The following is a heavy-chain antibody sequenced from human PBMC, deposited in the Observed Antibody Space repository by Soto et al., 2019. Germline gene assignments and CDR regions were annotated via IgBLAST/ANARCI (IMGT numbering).Heavy chain of an antibody. D-gene: IGHD3-10*01. V-gene: IGHV4-59*12. J-gene: IGHJ4*02. CDR1: GGSISSYY. Sequence: SETLSLTCTVSGGSISSYYWSWIRQPPGKGLEWIGYIYYSGSTNYNPSLKSRVTISVDTSKNQFSLKLSSGTAAGTAVYYCARGGGLYYYGSGSYYNNFDYWGQGTLVTVSS. CDR3: ARGGGLYYYGSGSYYNNFDY. CDR2: IYYSGST.